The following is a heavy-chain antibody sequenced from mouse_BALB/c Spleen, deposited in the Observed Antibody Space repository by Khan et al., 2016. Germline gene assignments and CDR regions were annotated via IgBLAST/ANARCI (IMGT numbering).Heavy chain of an antibody. D-gene: IGHD1-1*02. CDR2: INSDGGST. J-gene: IGHJ4*01. V-gene: IGHV5-2*01. CDR3: ERRGNYAMDY. Sequence: EVELVESGGGLVQPGESLKLSCESDEYEFPSHDMSWVRKTPEKRLELVAAINSDGGSTYYPDTMERRFIISRDNTKKTLYLQMSSLRSEDTAWYYCERRGNYAMDYWGQGTSVTVSS. CDR1: EYEFPSHD.